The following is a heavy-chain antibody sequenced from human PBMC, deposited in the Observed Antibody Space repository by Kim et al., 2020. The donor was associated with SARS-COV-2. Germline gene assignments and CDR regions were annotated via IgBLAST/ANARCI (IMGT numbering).Heavy chain of an antibody. CDR2: ISSSGSTI. V-gene: IGHV3-48*03. J-gene: IGHJ3*02. CDR3: ARDLGYGSGRNDAFDI. D-gene: IGHD3-10*01. Sequence: GGSLRLSCAASGFTFSSYEMNWVRQAPGKGLEWVSYISSSGSTIYYADSVKGRFTISRDNAKNSLYLQMNSLRAEDTAVYYCARDLGYGSGRNDAFDIWGQGTMVTVSS. CDR1: GFTFSSYE.